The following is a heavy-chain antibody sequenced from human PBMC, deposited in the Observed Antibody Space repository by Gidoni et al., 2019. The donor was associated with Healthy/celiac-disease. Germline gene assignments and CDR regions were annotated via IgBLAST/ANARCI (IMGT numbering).Heavy chain of an antibody. CDR2: IYYRGST. V-gene: IGHV4-39*01. CDR1: CGSISSSSYY. J-gene: IGHJ4*02. Sequence: QLQLPESGSGLVKPSETLYLTCTVPCGSISSSSYYWGWIRQPPGKGLGWIGSIYYRGSTYYNPSLKRRVTISVDTSKNQYSLKLSSVTAADTAVYYCARRHDYGDNDYWGQGTLVTVSS. D-gene: IGHD4-17*01. CDR3: ARRHDYGDNDY.